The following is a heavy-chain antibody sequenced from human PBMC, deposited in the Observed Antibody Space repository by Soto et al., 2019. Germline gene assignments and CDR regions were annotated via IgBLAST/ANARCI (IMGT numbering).Heavy chain of an antibody. Sequence: VGSLRLSCAASGFTVSNNYMTWVRQAPGKGLEWVSFIYSSGSTYYADSVKGRFTISRDNFKNTLYLQMNSLRAEDTAVYYCARGYSYTQPVFDYWGLGTLVNVSS. CDR1: GFTVSNNY. CDR2: IYSSGST. D-gene: IGHD5-18*01. V-gene: IGHV3-53*01. CDR3: ARGYSYTQPVFDY. J-gene: IGHJ4*02.